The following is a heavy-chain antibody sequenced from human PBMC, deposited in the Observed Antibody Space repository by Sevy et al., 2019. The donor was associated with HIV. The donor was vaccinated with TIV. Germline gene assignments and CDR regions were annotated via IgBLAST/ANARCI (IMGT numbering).Heavy chain of an antibody. J-gene: IGHJ6*02. D-gene: IGHD4-17*01. CDR3: ARGNSPSVTTAPLYYYYGLDV. CDR1: GFIFRNYA. V-gene: IGHV3-30-3*01. Sequence: GGSLRLSCAASGFIFRNYAVHWVRQAPGKGLEWLAIISFDGTNKYYADSVKGRFTVSRDNAKNTLYRQMNSLRTEDTAIYYCARGNSPSVTTAPLYYYYGLDVWGQGTTVTVSS. CDR2: ISFDGTNK.